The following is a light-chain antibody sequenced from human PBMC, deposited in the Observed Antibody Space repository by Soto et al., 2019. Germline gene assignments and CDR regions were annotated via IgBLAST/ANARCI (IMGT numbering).Light chain of an antibody. V-gene: IGKV3-20*01. CDR3: QQYTGPPTT. CDR1: QSVSSN. Sequence: IVMTQSPATLSVSPGERATLSCRASQSVSSNLAWYQQKPGQAPRLLISGASGRAAGIPDRFSGSGSGTDFTLTITRLEPEDSAVYFCQQYTGPPTTFGQGTRLEIK. J-gene: IGKJ5*01. CDR2: GAS.